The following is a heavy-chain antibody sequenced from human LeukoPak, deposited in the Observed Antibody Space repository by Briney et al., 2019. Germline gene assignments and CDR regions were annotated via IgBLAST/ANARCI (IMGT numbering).Heavy chain of an antibody. CDR2: ISYDGSNK. V-gene: IGHV3-30*01. J-gene: IGHJ4*02. CDR3: ARGKSIAARPMARGGYFDY. D-gene: IGHD6-6*01. Sequence: GGSLRLSCAASGFTFSSYAMHWVRQAPGKGLEWVAVISYDGSNKYYADSVKGRFTISRDNSKNTLYLQMNSLRAEDTAVYYWARGKSIAARPMARGGYFDYWGQGTLVTVSS. CDR1: GFTFSSYA.